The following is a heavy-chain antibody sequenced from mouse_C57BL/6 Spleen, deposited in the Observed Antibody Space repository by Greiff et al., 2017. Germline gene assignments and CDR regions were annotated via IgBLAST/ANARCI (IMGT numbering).Heavy chain of an antibody. V-gene: IGHV1-80*01. CDR3: AREGYDGYSDY. CDR1: GYAFSRYW. CDR2: IYPGDGDP. J-gene: IGHJ2*01. D-gene: IGHD2-3*01. Sequence: VQLQQSGAELVKPGASVKISCKASGYAFSRYWMNWVKQRPGKGLEWIGQIYPGDGDPNYNGKFKGKATLTADKSSSTAYMQLSSLTSEDSAVYFCAREGYDGYSDYWGQGTTLTVSS.